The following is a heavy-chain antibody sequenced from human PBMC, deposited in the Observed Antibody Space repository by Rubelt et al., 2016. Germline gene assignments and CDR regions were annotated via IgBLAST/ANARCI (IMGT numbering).Heavy chain of an antibody. CDR1: GYTFSSYA. CDR3: ARDSRDWFDP. CDR2: INTKTGNP. Sequence: QVQLVQSGSELKKPGASVKVSCKASGYTFSSYAMSWVRQAPGQGLEWMGWINTKTGNPTYAQGFTGRFVFSLATSVSTAYLQKCSLKAEDTAVYYCARDSRDWFDPWGQGTLVTVSS. D-gene: IGHD6-6*01. J-gene: IGHJ5*02. V-gene: IGHV7-4-1*01.